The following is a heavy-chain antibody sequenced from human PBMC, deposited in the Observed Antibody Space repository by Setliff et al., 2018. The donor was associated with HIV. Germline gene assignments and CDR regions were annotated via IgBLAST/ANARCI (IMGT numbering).Heavy chain of an antibody. CDR1: GGSISDNKYY. J-gene: IGHJ5*02. D-gene: IGHD3-22*01. Sequence: SETLSLTCSVSGGSISDNKYYWSWIRQPPGKGLEWTGSIYHSGKTYYNPSLKRRLTISGDTSKNEFSLKLTSVTAADTAVYYCASRVYYYDESAILREEGFVPWGQGTLVTVSS. CDR2: IYHSGKT. CDR3: ASRVYYYDESAILREEGFVP. V-gene: IGHV4-39*01.